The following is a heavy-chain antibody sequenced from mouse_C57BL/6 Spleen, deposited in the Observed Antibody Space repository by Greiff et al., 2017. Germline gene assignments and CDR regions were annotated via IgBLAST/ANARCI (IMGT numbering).Heavy chain of an antibody. CDR3: ASERFAY. CDR2: IWGVGST. Sequence: QVQLQQSGPGLVAPSQSLSITCTVSGFSLTSYGVDWVRQSPGKGLEWLGVIWGVGSTNYNSALNSSLGTSKDNSKCQVFLNMNSLQTDDTAMYYCASERFAYWGQGTLVTVSA. CDR1: GFSLTSYG. V-gene: IGHV2-6*01. J-gene: IGHJ3*01.